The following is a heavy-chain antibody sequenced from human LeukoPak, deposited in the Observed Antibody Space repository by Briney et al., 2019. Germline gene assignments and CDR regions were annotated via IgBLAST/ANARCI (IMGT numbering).Heavy chain of an antibody. J-gene: IGHJ4*02. CDR3: ARTRDFWSAYFDY. V-gene: IGHV4-30-2*01. CDR2: ILHSGST. Sequence: SETLSLTCAVSGVSITSDTYYWSWIRQPPGKGLEWIGYILHSGSTYQNPSFKSRVTISVDTSKNQFSLKLSSVTAADTAVYFCARTRDFWSAYFDYWGQGILVTVSS. CDR1: GVSITSDTYY. D-gene: IGHD3-3*01.